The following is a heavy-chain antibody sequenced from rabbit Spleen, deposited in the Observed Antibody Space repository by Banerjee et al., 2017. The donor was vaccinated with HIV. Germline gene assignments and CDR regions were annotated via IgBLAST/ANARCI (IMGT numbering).Heavy chain of an antibody. CDR3: ARDLPGVIGWNFNL. Sequence: QEQLVESGGGLVQPEGSLTLTCKASGFAFSAYGVSWVRQAPGKGLEWIGYIDPIFGSTYYANWVKGRFTISRDNAQNTVFLQLSSLTAADTATYFCARDLPGVIGWNFNLWGPGTLVTVS. CDR1: GFAFSAYG. V-gene: IGHV1S47*01. J-gene: IGHJ4*01. D-gene: IGHD1-1*01. CDR2: IDPIFGST.